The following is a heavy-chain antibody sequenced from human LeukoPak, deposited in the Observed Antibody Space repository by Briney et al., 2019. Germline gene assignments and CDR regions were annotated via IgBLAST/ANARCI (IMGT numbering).Heavy chain of an antibody. Sequence: PAGGSLRLSCAASGFTFSSYGMHWVRQAPGKGLEWVAFIRYDGRNKYYADSVKGRFTSSRDNSKNTLYLQMNSLRAEDTAVYYCAKNDAVGFVDYWGQGTLVTVSS. D-gene: IGHD1-1*01. V-gene: IGHV3-30*02. CDR1: GFTFSSYG. CDR3: AKNDAVGFVDY. J-gene: IGHJ4*02. CDR2: IRYDGRNK.